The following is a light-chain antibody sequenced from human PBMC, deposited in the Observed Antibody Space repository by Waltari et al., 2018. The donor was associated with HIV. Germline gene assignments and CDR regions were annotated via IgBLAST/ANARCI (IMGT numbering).Light chain of an antibody. V-gene: IGLV2-23*02. CDR2: EVN. Sequence: QSALTQSASVSGSPGQSITISCTGTSSDVGSYNLVSWSQHHPRKAPKLMIYEVNKRPPGVSNRFSGSKSGNTASLTISGLQAEDEADYYCCSYAGSSTSVVFGGGTKLTVL. CDR3: CSYAGSSTSVV. J-gene: IGLJ2*01. CDR1: SSDVGSYNL.